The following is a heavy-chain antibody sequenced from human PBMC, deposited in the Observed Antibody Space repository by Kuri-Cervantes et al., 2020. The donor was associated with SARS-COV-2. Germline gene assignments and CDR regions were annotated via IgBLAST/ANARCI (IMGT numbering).Heavy chain of an antibody. D-gene: IGHD2-21*01. CDR1: GFSLSTSGMC. J-gene: IGHJ3*02. V-gene: IGHV2-70*12. Sequence: SGPTLVKPPQTLTLTCTFSGFSLSTSGMCVSWIRQPPGKALEWLARIDWDDDKYYSTSLKTRLTISKDTSKNQVVLTMTNMDPVDTATYYCAHRRLFTDAFDIWGQGTMVTVSS. CDR3: AHRRLFTDAFDI. CDR2: IDWDDDK.